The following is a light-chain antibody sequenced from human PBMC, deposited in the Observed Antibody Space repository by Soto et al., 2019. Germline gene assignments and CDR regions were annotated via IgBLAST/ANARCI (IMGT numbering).Light chain of an antibody. CDR2: EVS. Sequence: QAVVTQPASVSGSPGQSITISCTGTNSDVGTYNYVSWYQQHPGKAPKFMIYEVSDRPSGVSNRFSGSKSGNTASLTISGLQAEDEADYYCSSYTTSSTLVFGGGTQLTVL. CDR3: SSYTTSSTLV. V-gene: IGLV2-14*01. J-gene: IGLJ2*01. CDR1: NSDVGTYNY.